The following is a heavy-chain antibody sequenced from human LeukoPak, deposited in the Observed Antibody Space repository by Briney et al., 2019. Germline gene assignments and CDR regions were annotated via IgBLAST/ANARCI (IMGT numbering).Heavy chain of an antibody. CDR1: GGSISSYY. CDR2: IYYSGST. CDR3: ARAGDSYSSGWWSWFDP. J-gene: IGHJ5*02. Sequence: SATLSLTCTVSGGSISSYYWSWIRQPPGKGLEWIGYIYYSGSTNYNPSLKSRVTISVDTSKNQFSLKLSSVTAADTAVYYCARAGDSYSSGWWSWFDPWGQGTLVTVSS. V-gene: IGHV4-59*01. D-gene: IGHD6-19*01.